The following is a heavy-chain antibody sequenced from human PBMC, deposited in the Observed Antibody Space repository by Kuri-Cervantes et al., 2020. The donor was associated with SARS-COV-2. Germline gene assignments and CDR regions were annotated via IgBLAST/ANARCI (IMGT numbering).Heavy chain of an antibody. CDR2: IYYSGST. CDR1: GGSISSGDYY. J-gene: IGHJ4*02. D-gene: IGHD3-22*01. Sequence: SETLSLTCTVSGGSISSGDYYWSWIRQPPGKGLEWIGYIYYSGSTYYNPSLKSRVTVSVDTSKNQFSLKLSSVTAADTAVYYCARDSYYYDSKGGGLPDYWGQGTLVTVSS. CDR3: ARDSYYYDSKGGGLPDY. V-gene: IGHV4-30-4*08.